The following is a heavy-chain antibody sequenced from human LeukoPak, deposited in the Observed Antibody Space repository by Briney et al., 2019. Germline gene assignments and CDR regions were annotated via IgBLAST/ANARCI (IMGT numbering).Heavy chain of an antibody. CDR3: AREASVRFLEWLLPNGFDP. D-gene: IGHD3-3*01. J-gene: IGHJ5*02. CDR1: GFTFSSYW. CDR2: IKQDGSEK. Sequence: GGSLRLSCAASGFTFSSYWMSWVRQAPGKGLEWVANIKQDGSEKYYVDSVKGRFTISRDNAKNSLYLQMNSLRAEDTAVYYCAREASVRFLEWLLPNGFDPWGQGTLVTVSS. V-gene: IGHV3-7*01.